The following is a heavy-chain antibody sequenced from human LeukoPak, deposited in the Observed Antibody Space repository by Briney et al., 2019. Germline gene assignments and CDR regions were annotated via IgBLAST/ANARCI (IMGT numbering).Heavy chain of an antibody. CDR3: AKGHSGYDYFDY. Sequence: HAGGSLRLSCAASGFTFRSYAMSWVRQAPGKGLEWVSAISGSGGSTYYADSVKGRFTISRDNSKNTLYLQMNSLRAEDTAVYYCAKGHSGYDYFDYWGQGTLVTVSS. J-gene: IGHJ4*02. D-gene: IGHD5-12*01. V-gene: IGHV3-23*01. CDR1: GFTFRSYA. CDR2: ISGSGGST.